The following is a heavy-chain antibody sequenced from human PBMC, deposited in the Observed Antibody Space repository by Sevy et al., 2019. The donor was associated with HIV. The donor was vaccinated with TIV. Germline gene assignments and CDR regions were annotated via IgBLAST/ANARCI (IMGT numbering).Heavy chain of an antibody. Sequence: GGSLRLSCAASGFTFNRHWMGWVRQAPGKALEWVANIKQDESETYVDSVKGRFTISRDKARNSVYLQLNSLRAEDTAVYYCARGHDYGERTDWFDPWGQGTLVTVSS. J-gene: IGHJ5*02. CDR3: ARGHDYGERTDWFDP. CDR2: IKQDESET. CDR1: GFTFNRHW. D-gene: IGHD3-10*01. V-gene: IGHV3-7*03.